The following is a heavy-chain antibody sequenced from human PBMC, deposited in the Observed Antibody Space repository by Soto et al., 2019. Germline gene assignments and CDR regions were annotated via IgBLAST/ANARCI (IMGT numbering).Heavy chain of an antibody. CDR2: ISGSGGST. Sequence: GGSLRLSCAASGFTFSSYAMSWVRQAPGKGQEWVSAISGSGGSTYYADSVKGRFTISRDDSKNTLFLQMNSLRAEDTAVYYCAKDRRSSASYHDYWGQGTLVTVSS. V-gene: IGHV3-23*01. CDR3: AKDRRSSASYHDY. D-gene: IGHD2-2*01. CDR1: GFTFSSYA. J-gene: IGHJ4*02.